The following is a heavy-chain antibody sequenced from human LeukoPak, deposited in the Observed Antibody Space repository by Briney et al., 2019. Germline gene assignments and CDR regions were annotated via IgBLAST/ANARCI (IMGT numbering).Heavy chain of an antibody. CDR1: GFTFSSYS. CDR2: ISSSSSTI. Sequence: PGGSPRLSCAASGFTFSSYSMNWVRQAPGKGLEWVSYISSSSSTIYYADSVKGRFTISRDNAKNSLYLQMNSLRDEDTAVYYCARDRPSPYCGGDCYVSSFGFDYWGQGTLVTVSS. J-gene: IGHJ4*02. D-gene: IGHD2-21*02. CDR3: ARDRPSPYCGGDCYVSSFGFDY. V-gene: IGHV3-48*02.